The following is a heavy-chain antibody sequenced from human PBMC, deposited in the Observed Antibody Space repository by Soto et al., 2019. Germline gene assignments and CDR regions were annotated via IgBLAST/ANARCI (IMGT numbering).Heavy chain of an antibody. J-gene: IGHJ1*01. CDR3: ARLPIVVVITTSEYFQH. CDR1: GGSISSSSYY. D-gene: IGHD3-22*01. Sequence: LSLTCTVSGGSISSSSYYWGWIRQPPGKGLEWIGSIYYSGSTYYNPSLKSRVTISVDTSKNQFSLKLSSVTAADTAVYYCARLPIVVVITTSEYFQHWGQGTLVTVSS. V-gene: IGHV4-39*01. CDR2: IYYSGST.